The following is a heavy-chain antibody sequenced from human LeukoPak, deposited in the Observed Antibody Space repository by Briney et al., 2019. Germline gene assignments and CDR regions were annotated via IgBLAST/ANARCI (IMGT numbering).Heavy chain of an antibody. J-gene: IGHJ4*02. Sequence: GGSLRLSCAASGFTFSGYSMNWVRQAPGKGLEWVSSISSSSSYIYYADSVKGRFTISRDNAKKSLYLQMSSLKTEDTAVYYCTRVSGDFWGQGTLVTVSS. CDR2: ISSSSSYI. V-gene: IGHV3-21*03. CDR1: GFTFSGYS. CDR3: TRVSGDF.